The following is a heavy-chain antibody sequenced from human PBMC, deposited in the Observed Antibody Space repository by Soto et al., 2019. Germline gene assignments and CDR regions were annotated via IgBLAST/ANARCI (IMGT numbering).Heavy chain of an antibody. D-gene: IGHD3-10*01. CDR2: IYSGGST. CDR1: GFTVSSNY. J-gene: IGHJ4*02. CDR3: ARDDRWFGEAIDY. Sequence: GGSLRLSCAASGFTVSSNYMSWVRQAPGKGLEWVSVIYSGGSTYYADSVKGRFTISRDNSKNTLYLQMNSLRAEDTAVYYCARDDRWFGEAIDYWGQGTLVTVSS. V-gene: IGHV3-66*01.